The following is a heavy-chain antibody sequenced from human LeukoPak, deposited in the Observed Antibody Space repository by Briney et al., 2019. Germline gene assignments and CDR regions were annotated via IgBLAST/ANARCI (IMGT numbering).Heavy chain of an antibody. V-gene: IGHV4-34*01. J-gene: IGHJ4*02. D-gene: IGHD3-16*01. Sequence: SETLSLTCAVYGGSFSGYYWSWIRQPPGKGLEWIGEINHSGSTNYNPSLKSRVTISVDTSKNQFSLKLSSVTAADTAVYYRAGGGGSYLDYWGQGTLVTVSS. CDR2: INHSGST. CDR3: AGGGGSYLDY. CDR1: GGSFSGYY.